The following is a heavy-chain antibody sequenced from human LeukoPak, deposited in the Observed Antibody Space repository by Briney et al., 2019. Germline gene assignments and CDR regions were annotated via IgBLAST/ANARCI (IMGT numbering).Heavy chain of an antibody. CDR2: ISGSGGST. D-gene: IGHD5-12*01. V-gene: IGHV3-23*01. Sequence: GGSLRLSCAASGFTFSSYAMSWVRQAAGKGLEWVSAISGSGGSTYYADSVKGRFTISRDNSKNTLYLQMNSLRAEDTAVYYCARPYSGYDYFDYWGQGTLVTVSS. J-gene: IGHJ4*02. CDR1: GFTFSSYA. CDR3: ARPYSGYDYFDY.